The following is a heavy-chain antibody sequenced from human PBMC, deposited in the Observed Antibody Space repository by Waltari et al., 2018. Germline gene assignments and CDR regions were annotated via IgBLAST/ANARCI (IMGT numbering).Heavy chain of an antibody. D-gene: IGHD2-2*01. CDR2: IFTTGTSM. J-gene: IGHJ4*02. CDR3: AKDSSAAFSTSSLDS. V-gene: IGHV3-21*01. Sequence: EVHLVESGGGLVKPGGSLRLSCASSGFSFSSYKLNWVRQAPGKGLEWVSSIFTTGTSMYYADSVKGRFTISRDNANNLLYLHMNSLRAEDTALYYCAKDSSAAFSTSSLDSWGQGTLVTVSS. CDR1: GFSFSSYK.